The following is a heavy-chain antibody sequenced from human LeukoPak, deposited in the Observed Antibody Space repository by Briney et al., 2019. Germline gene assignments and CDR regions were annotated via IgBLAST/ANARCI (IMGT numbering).Heavy chain of an antibody. V-gene: IGHV1-46*01. CDR3: ARGGGIIIYGTRSFDWFDP. Sequence: GASVKVSCKASVYTLTDNFMHWVRQAPGQGLEWMGIMNPSIGSASYAEKFQARISLTRDTSTSTVYMELSNLTSEDTALYYCARGGGIIIYGTRSFDWFDPWGQGTPVIVSS. D-gene: IGHD3-16*02. CDR2: MNPSIGSA. CDR1: VYTLTDNF. J-gene: IGHJ5*02.